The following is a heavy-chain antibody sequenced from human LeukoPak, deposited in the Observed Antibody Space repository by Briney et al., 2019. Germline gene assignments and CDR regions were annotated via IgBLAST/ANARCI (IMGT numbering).Heavy chain of an antibody. Sequence: GGSLRLSCAAPGFTFSSYAMSWVRQAPGKGLEWVSAIGGSGVSTYYADSVKGRFTISRDNSRNTLFLQLNSLKVEHTAVYFCTRGTTDIVADVSDAFDIWGQGSVVTVSS. V-gene: IGHV3-23*01. CDR2: IGGSGVST. CDR1: GFTFSSYA. J-gene: IGHJ3*02. D-gene: IGHD5-12*01. CDR3: TRGTTDIVADVSDAFDI.